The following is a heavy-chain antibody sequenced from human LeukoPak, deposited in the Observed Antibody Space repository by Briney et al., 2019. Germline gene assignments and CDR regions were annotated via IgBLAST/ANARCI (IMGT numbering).Heavy chain of an antibody. J-gene: IGHJ3*02. CDR2: ISYSGST. CDR1: GGSISSSSYY. CDR3: ARHILPGAYAFDI. Sequence: PSETLSLTCTVSGGSISSSSYYWSWIRQPPGKGLEWIGYISYSGSTNYNPSLEGRVTISIDTSKNQFSLKLSSVTAADTAVFYCARHILPGAYAFDIWGQGTMVTVFS. D-gene: IGHD1-14*01. V-gene: IGHV4-61*05.